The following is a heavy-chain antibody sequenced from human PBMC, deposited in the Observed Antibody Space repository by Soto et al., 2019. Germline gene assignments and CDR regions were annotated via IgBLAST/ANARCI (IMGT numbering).Heavy chain of an antibody. Sequence: EVQLVESGGGLVQPGGSLRLSCAASGFTFSSYWMSWVRQAPGKGLEWVANIKQDGSEKYYVDSVKGRFTISRDNAKNSLYLQMNSLRAEDTAVYYCARVRRSGGSCYFSDYFDYWGQGTLVTVSS. CDR3: ARVRRSGGSCYFSDYFDY. D-gene: IGHD2-15*01. V-gene: IGHV3-7*01. CDR2: IKQDGSEK. CDR1: GFTFSSYW. J-gene: IGHJ4*02.